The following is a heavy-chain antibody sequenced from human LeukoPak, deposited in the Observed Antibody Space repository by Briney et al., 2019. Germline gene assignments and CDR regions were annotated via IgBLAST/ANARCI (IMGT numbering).Heavy chain of an antibody. CDR2: ISFDGSNE. CDR1: GFTFRNYA. J-gene: IGHJ4*02. CDR3: ARDSIQQQLVLEDRGYPYYFEH. D-gene: IGHD6-13*01. Sequence: GGSLRLSCAASGFTFRNYAIHWVRQAPGKGLEWLAVISFDGSNEYYADSVRGRFIISRDNSKNTLYLQMNSLSPEDTAVYYCARDSIQQQLVLEDRGYPYYFEHWGQGTLVTVSS. V-gene: IGHV3-30-3*01.